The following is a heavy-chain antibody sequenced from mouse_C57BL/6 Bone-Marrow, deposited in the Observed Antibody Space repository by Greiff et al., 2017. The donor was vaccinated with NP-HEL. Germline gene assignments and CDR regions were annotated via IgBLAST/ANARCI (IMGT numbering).Heavy chain of an antibody. CDR3: ARATYYDYDGAMDY. D-gene: IGHD2-4*01. V-gene: IGHV1-26*01. CDR1: GYTFTDYY. Sequence: VQLQQSGPELVKPGASVKISCKASGYTFTDYYVNWVKQSHGKSLEWIGDINPNNGGTSYNQKIKGKATLTVDKSSSTAYMELRSLTSEDSAVYYCARATYYDYDGAMDYWGQGTSVTVSS. J-gene: IGHJ4*01. CDR2: INPNNGGT.